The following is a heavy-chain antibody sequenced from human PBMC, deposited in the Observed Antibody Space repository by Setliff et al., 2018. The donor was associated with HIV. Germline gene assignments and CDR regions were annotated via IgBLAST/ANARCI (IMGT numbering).Heavy chain of an antibody. Sequence: GGSLRLSCAASGFTFSGYAVHWVRQAPGKGLEWVSSIDDGRRHTSYLYYADSLRGRVSISRDYAKNSVFLQMNSLRGDDTAVYYCVRVKRAIPPSYWGQGTLVTVSS. CDR3: VRVKRAIPPSY. J-gene: IGHJ4*02. D-gene: IGHD2-2*01. CDR1: GFTFSGYA. V-gene: IGHV3-21*01. CDR2: IDDGRRHTSYL.